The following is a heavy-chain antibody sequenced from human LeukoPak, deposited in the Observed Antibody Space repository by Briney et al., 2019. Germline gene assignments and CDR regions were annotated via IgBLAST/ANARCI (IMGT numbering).Heavy chain of an antibody. J-gene: IGHJ4*02. CDR1: GFTFTSSA. CDR3: AALYCGGDCYLVGGFDY. D-gene: IGHD2-21*02. V-gene: IGHV1-58*01. CDR2: IVVGSGNT. Sequence: GTSVKVSCKASGFTFTSSAVQWVRQARGQRLEWIGWIVVGSGNTNYAQKVQERVTITRDMSTSTAYMELSSLRSEDTAVYYCAALYCGGDCYLVGGFDYWGQGTLVTVSS.